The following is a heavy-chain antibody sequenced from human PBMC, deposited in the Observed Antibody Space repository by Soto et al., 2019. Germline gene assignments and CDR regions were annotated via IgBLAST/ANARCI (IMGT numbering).Heavy chain of an antibody. D-gene: IGHD1-1*01. Sequence: QVELVESGGGVVQPGTSLRLSCVASGIDFRIHGLHWVRQGPGEGLEWVAYISYDGSDKYYGDSVRGRFTISRDNSKNTLYLLMASLRAEDTDVYYCAKQLPTWQPLIDYGGQGTRVTVSS. CDR3: AKQLPTWQPLIDY. J-gene: IGHJ4*02. CDR2: ISYDGSDK. V-gene: IGHV3-30*18. CDR1: GIDFRIHG.